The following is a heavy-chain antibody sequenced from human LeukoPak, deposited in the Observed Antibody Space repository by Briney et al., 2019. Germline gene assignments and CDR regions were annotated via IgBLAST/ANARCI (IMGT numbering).Heavy chain of an antibody. J-gene: IGHJ6*03. CDR2: IYISGST. D-gene: IGHD5-18*01. CDR3: AREESGYSYGGYYYYYMDV. V-gene: IGHV4-4*07. CDR1: GGSISSYY. Sequence: SETLSLTCTVSGGSISSYYWSWIRQPAGKGLEWIGRIYISGSTNYNPSLKSRVTMSVDTSKNQFSLKLSSVTAADTAVYYCAREESGYSYGGYYYYYMDVWGKGTTVTVSS.